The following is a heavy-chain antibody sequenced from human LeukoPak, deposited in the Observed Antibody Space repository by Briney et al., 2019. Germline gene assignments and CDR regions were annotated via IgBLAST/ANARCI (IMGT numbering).Heavy chain of an antibody. CDR2: IWYDGSNK. CDR1: GFTISSYG. D-gene: IGHD5-12*01. J-gene: IGHJ6*03. CDR3: AKDGEVATIGYYYYYYMDV. V-gene: IGHV3-33*06. Sequence: PGGSLRLSCAASGFTISSYGMHWVRQAPGKGLEWVAVIWYDGSNKYYADSVKGRFTISRDNSKNTLYLQMNSLRAEDTAVYYCAKDGEVATIGYYYYYYMDVWGKGTTVTVSS.